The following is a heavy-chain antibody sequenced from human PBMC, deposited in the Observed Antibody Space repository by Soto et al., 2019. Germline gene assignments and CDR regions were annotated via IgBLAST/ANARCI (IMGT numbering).Heavy chain of an antibody. D-gene: IGHD6-13*01. CDR1: GDSVSSNSVD. Sequence: QVQLQQSGPGLVQPSQTLSLTCAISGDSVSSNSVDWNWIRQSPSRGLEWLGRTYYRSKWYYEYAESVKSRIIINPDTSKNQLSLQLNSVTPEDTGVYYCARLVGNSWIDYWRQGTLVTVSS. J-gene: IGHJ4*02. CDR3: ARLVGNSWIDY. V-gene: IGHV6-1*01. CDR2: TYYRSKWYY.